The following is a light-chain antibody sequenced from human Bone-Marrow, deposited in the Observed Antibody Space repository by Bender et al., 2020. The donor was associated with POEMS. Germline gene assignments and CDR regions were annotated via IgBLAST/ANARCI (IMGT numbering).Light chain of an antibody. J-gene: IGLJ2*01. CDR3: QVWDSDRDTVV. CDR2: FDT. Sequence: SYVLTQAPSVSVAPGETASLTCAGNHIGGKSVHWYLQRPGQAPLLVISFDTARPSGIPDRFSGSNSGDTATLTISRVEVGDEADYFCQVWDSDRDTVVFGGGTKLTVL. CDR1: HIGGKS. V-gene: IGLV3-21*01.